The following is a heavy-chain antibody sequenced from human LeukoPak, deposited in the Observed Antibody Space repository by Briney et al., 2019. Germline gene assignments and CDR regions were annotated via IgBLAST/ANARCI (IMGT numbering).Heavy chain of an antibody. CDR1: GFTFSSYS. CDR2: ISSRSSYI. V-gene: IGHV3-21*01. J-gene: IGHJ4*02. CDR3: ARGGTYQPLLGY. D-gene: IGHD2-2*01. Sequence: GGSLRLSCAASGFTFSSYSMNWVRQAPGEGLEWVSSISSRSSYIYYADSVKGRFTISRDNAKNSLYLQMNSLRAEDTAVYYCARGGTYQPLLGYWGQGTLVTVSS.